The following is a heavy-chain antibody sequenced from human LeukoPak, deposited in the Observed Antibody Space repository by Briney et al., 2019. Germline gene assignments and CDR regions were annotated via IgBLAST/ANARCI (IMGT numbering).Heavy chain of an antibody. V-gene: IGHV1-69*05. Sequence: PMASVKVSCKASGGTFSSYAISWVRQAPGQGLEWMGGIIPIFGTANYAQKFQGRVTITTDESTSTAYMELSSLRSEDTAVYYCASLRGRKFDYWGQGTLVTVSS. CDR3: ASLRGRKFDY. J-gene: IGHJ4*02. CDR1: GGTFSSYA. D-gene: IGHD3-10*01. CDR2: IIPIFGTA.